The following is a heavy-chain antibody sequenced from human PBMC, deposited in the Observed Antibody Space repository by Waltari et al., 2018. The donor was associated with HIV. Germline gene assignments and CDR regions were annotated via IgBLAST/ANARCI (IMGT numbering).Heavy chain of an antibody. D-gene: IGHD3-3*01. CDR3: ARDSKGDFWSGPISKDY. CDR1: GYTFTSYG. Sequence: QVQLVQSGAEVKKPGASVKVSCKASGYTFTSYGISWVRQAPGQGLEWMGWISANNVNTKYAQKLQGSVTMTTDTARSTAYMELRSLRSDETAVYYCARDSKGDFWSGPISKDYWGQGTMVTVSS. V-gene: IGHV1-18*01. J-gene: IGHJ4*02. CDR2: ISANNVNT.